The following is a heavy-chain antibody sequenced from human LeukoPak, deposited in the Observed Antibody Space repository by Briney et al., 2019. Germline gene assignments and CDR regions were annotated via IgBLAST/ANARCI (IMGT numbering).Heavy chain of an antibody. Sequence: PGGSLRLSCAASGFTFSSYTMRWVRQAPGKGLEWVSSISGDGAGTYYADSVKGRFTISRDNSKNTLYLQMNSLRAEDTAVYYCAKLRDGSGSYYWGQGTLVTVSS. V-gene: IGHV3-23*01. CDR1: GFTFSSYT. D-gene: IGHD3-10*01. CDR3: AKLRDGSGSYY. J-gene: IGHJ4*02. CDR2: ISGDGAGT.